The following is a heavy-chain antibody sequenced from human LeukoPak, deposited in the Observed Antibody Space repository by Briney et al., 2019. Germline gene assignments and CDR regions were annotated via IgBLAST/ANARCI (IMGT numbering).Heavy chain of an antibody. J-gene: IGHJ6*03. CDR2: INPISGGT. D-gene: IGHD4-23*01. Sequence: ASVKVSCTASGYTFTGYYMHWVRQAPGQGREWMGWINPISGGTNYAQKIQGRVTMTRDTSISTAYMELSRLRSDGTAVYYCARDGPRYCGNLGRRPLYYYYMDVCGKGTTVTVSS. CDR1: GYTFTGYY. V-gene: IGHV1-2*02. CDR3: ARDGPRYCGNLGRRPLYYYYMDV.